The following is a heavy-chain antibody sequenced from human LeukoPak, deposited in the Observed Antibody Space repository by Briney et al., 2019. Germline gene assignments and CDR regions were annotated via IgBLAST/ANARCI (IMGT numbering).Heavy chain of an antibody. Sequence: PSETLSLTCTVSGGSISSYYWSWIRQPPGKGLEWIGYIYYSGSTNYNPSLKSRVTMSVDTSKNQFSLKLSSVTAADTAVYYCARDVRRAFDIWGQGTMVTVSS. CDR2: IYYSGST. D-gene: IGHD6-25*01. CDR3: ARDVRRAFDI. V-gene: IGHV4-59*01. J-gene: IGHJ3*02. CDR1: GGSISSYY.